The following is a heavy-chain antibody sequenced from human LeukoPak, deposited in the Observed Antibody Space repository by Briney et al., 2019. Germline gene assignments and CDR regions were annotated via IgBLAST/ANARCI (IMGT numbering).Heavy chain of an antibody. CDR3: APLQGELS. D-gene: IGHD3-16*01. CDR1: GFAFSNYG. CDR2: ISSIGGST. Sequence: GGSLRLSCAASGFAFSNYGMSWVRQAPGKGLEWVSAISSIGGSTYYADSVKGRFTISRDSSQNTLYLQMNSLRAEDTAVYYCAPLQGELSWGQGTLVTVSS. V-gene: IGHV3-23*01. J-gene: IGHJ5*02.